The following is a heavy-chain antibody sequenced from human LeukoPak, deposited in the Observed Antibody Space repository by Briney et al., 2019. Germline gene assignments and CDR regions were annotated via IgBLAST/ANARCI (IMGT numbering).Heavy chain of an antibody. Sequence: GGSLRLSCAASGFTFSSYGMHWVRQAPGKGLEWVAVISYDGSNKYYADSVKGRFTISRDNSKNTLYLQMNSLRAEDTAVYYCARDGVDYGDYVGGDYWGQGTLVTVSS. V-gene: IGHV3-30*19. CDR1: GFTFSSYG. CDR2: ISYDGSNK. D-gene: IGHD4-17*01. CDR3: ARDGVDYGDYVGGDY. J-gene: IGHJ4*02.